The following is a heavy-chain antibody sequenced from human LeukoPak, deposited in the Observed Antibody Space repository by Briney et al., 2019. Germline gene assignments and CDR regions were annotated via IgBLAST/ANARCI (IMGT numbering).Heavy chain of an antibody. CDR3: ARHSSMRSPITP. CDR2: IYYSGST. D-gene: IGHD3-22*01. V-gene: IGHV4-39*01. J-gene: IGHJ5*02. Sequence: NPSETLSLTCTVSGGSISSSSYSWGWIRQPPGKGLEWIGSIYYSGSTYYNPSLKSRVIISVDTSKNQFSLKLSSETAADTAVYYCARHSSMRSPITPWGQGTLVTVSS. CDR1: GGSISSSSYS.